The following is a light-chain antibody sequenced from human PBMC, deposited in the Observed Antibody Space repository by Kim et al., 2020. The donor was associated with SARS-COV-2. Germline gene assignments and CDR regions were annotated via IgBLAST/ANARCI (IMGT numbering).Light chain of an antibody. Sequence: ASVGDRVTLTCQASQDINNYLNCYQQKLGKAPKLLIYDASNSDTGVPSRFSVSGSGTDFTFTISSLQPEDIAISYCQQYDILPRTFGQGTKVDIK. V-gene: IGKV1-33*01. J-gene: IGKJ1*01. CDR1: QDINNY. CDR2: DAS. CDR3: QQYDILPRT.